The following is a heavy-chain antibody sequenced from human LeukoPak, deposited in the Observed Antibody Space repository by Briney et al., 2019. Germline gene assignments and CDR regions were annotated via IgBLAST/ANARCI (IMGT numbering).Heavy chain of an antibody. J-gene: IGHJ6*03. D-gene: IGHD6-19*01. CDR3: ARDPLIAVAGRYYYYYYYMDV. CDR1: GYTFTGYY. V-gene: IGHV1-2*02. CDR2: INPNSGGT. Sequence: ASVTVSCKASGYTFTGYYMHWVRQAPGQGLEWMGWINPNSGGTNYAQKFQGRVTMTRDTSISTAYMELSRLRSDDTAVYYCARDPLIAVAGRYYYYYYYMDVWGKGTTVTISS.